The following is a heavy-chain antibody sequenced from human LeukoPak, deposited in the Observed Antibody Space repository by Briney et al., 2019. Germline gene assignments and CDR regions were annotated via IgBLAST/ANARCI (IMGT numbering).Heavy chain of an antibody. V-gene: IGHV1-18*04. J-gene: IGHJ6*04. CDR2: ICAYNGNT. Sequence: ASVKVSCKASGYTFTSYGISWVRQAPGQGVEWMGWICAYNGNTNYAQKLQGRVTMTTDTSTSTAYMELRSLRSDDTAVYYCARGTPFALRYFDWLLPSGMDVWGKGTTVTVSS. D-gene: IGHD3-9*01. CDR1: GYTFTSYG. CDR3: ARGTPFALRYFDWLLPSGMDV.